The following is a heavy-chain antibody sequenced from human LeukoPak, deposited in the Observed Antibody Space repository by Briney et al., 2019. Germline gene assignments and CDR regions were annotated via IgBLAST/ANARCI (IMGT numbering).Heavy chain of an antibody. V-gene: IGHV3-23*01. CDR3: AKSNYYDSSGYYDY. D-gene: IGHD3-22*01. CDR1: GFTFSSYA. J-gene: IGHJ4*02. CDR2: TSGSGGST. Sequence: PGGSLRLSCAASGFTFSSYAMSWVRQAPGKGLEWVSATSGSGGSTYYADSVKGRFTISRDNSKNTLYLQMNSLRAEDTAVYYCAKSNYYDSSGYYDYWGQGTLVTVSS.